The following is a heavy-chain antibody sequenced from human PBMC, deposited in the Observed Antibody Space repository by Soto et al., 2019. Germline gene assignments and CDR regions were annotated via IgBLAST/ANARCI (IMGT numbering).Heavy chain of an antibody. J-gene: IGHJ4*02. CDR1: GGTFSSYA. CDR2: IIPIFGTA. V-gene: IGHV1-69*01. Sequence: QVQLVQSGAEVKKPGSSVKVSCKASGGTFSSYAISWVRQAPGQGLEWMGGIIPIFGTANYAQKFQGRVTITADESTSTAYMELSSLRSEDTAVYYCARGGGYSSSWYWYYFDDWGQGTLVTFSS. D-gene: IGHD6-13*01. CDR3: ARGGGYSSSWYWYYFDD.